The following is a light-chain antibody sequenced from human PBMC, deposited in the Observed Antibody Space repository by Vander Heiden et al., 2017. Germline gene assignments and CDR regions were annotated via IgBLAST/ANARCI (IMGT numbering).Light chain of an antibody. CDR3: QQYDSYAWT. CDR2: KAS. V-gene: IGKV1-5*03. CDR1: RSITTL. Sequence: DIQMTQSPSTLYASVGGRVTITCRASRSITTLLVWYQQRPGKAPRLLISKASNLEAEISSKFSGSGSGTEFTLTIRNLQPGDFATYYCQQYDSYAWTFGQGTKVE. J-gene: IGKJ1*01.